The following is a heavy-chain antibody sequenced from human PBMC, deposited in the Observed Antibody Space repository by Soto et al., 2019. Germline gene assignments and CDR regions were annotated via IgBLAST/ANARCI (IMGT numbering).Heavy chain of an antibody. CDR2: ISPKSTYR. CDR3: IRGGGGGLFEH. Sequence: GGSLRLSCATSGFPFSDYYMSWIRQAPGKGLEWLSHISPKSTYRNYADSVKGRFTISRDNTKSSLFLQMNSLGVEDTAVYYCIRGGGGGLFEHWGQGVLVTVSS. J-gene: IGHJ4*02. V-gene: IGHV3-11*06. CDR1: GFPFSDYY. D-gene: IGHD2-21*01.